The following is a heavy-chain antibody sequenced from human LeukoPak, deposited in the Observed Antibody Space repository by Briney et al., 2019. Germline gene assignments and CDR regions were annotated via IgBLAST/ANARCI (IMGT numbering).Heavy chain of an antibody. CDR3: ARFVAVTEALDY. CDR2: IYYSGST. V-gene: IGHV4-61*01. J-gene: IGHJ4*02. CDR1: GGSVSSGSYY. Sequence: SETLSLTCTVSGGSVSSGSYYWSWIRQPPGKGLEWIGYIYYSGSTNYNPSLKSRVTISVDTSKNQFSLKLSSVTAADTAVYCCARFVAVTEALDYWGQGTLVTVSS. D-gene: IGHD2-21*02.